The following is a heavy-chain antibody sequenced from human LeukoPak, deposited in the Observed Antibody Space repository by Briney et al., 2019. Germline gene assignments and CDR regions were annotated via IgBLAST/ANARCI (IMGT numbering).Heavy chain of an antibody. D-gene: IGHD6-19*01. CDR2: INPNRGGT. Sequence: ASVKVSCKASGYTFTGYYMHWVRQAPGQGLEWMGWINPNRGGTNYAQKFQVRVTMTRYTSISTAYMELSRLRSDDTAVSYCARGLLVAEWLGHFDYWGQGTLVTVSS. J-gene: IGHJ4*02. CDR3: ARGLLVAEWLGHFDY. V-gene: IGHV1-2*02. CDR1: GYTFTGYY.